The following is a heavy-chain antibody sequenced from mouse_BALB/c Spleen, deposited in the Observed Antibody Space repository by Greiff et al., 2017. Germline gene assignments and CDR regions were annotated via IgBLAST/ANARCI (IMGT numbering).Heavy chain of an antibody. V-gene: IGHV1-52*01. D-gene: IGHD2-2*01. CDR1: GYTFTSYW. CDR2: IDPYDIET. Sequence: QVQLQQPGAELVRPGASVKLSCKASGYTFTSYWMNWVKQRPEQGLEWIGRIDPYDIETHYNQKFKDKAILTVDKSSSTAYMQLSSLTSEDSAVYYCARSRGGYPYFAMDYWGQGTSVTVSS. CDR3: ARSRGGYPYFAMDY. J-gene: IGHJ4*01.